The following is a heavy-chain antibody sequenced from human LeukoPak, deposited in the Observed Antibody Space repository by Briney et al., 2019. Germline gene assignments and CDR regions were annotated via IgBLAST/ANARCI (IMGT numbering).Heavy chain of an antibody. CDR1: GLTFSSYT. D-gene: IGHD1-1*01. J-gene: IGHJ4*02. Sequence: GGSLRLSCAASGLTFSSYTMHWIRQAPGKGLECVSSISGSNSYILYADSVKGRFTVSRDNAKDSLYLQMNSLRAEDTAVYYCARALTTLTYEGYWGQGTLVTVSS. CDR2: ISGSNSYI. CDR3: ARALTTLTYEGY. V-gene: IGHV3-21*01.